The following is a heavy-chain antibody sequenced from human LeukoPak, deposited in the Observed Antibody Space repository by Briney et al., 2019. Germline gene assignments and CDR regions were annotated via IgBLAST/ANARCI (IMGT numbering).Heavy chain of an antibody. Sequence: PGGSLRLSCAASGFTFSSYAMHWVRQAPGKGLEYVPAISSNGGSTYYANSVKGRFTISRDNSKNTLYLQMGSLRAEDMAVYYCARGHWNYCSSTSCYSNFDYWGQGTLVTVSS. D-gene: IGHD2-2*01. CDR1: GFTFSSYA. CDR3: ARGHWNYCSSTSCYSNFDY. V-gene: IGHV3-64*01. CDR2: ISSNGGST. J-gene: IGHJ4*02.